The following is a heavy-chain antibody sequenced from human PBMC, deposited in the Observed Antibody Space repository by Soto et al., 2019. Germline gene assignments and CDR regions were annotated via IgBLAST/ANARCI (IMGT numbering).Heavy chain of an antibody. V-gene: IGHV1-18*01. CDR1: GYTFTSYR. CDR2: ISAYNGNT. J-gene: IGHJ4*02. D-gene: IGHD3-10*01. Sequence: ASVKVSCKVSGYTFTSYRISWVRPAPGQGLELMGWISAYNGNTNYAQKLQGRVTMTTDTSTSTAYMERWSLRSDDTAVYYCASEPSDRRSYYYSDYWGQETLITVSS. CDR3: ASEPSDRRSYYYSDY.